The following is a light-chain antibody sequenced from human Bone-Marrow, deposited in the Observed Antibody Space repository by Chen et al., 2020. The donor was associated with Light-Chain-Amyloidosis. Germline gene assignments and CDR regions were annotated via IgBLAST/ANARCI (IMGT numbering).Light chain of an antibody. CDR1: SNDVGGYNY. CDR3: SSYTSSDTLV. Sequence: QSALTQPASVSGSPGQAITISCTGTSNDVGGYNYVSWYQQHRGKAPKLMIYDVSNVPSGVSNRFSGSKSCNTASLTISGLQAEDEADYYCSSYTSSDTLVFGGGTKVTVL. J-gene: IGLJ3*02. CDR2: DVS. V-gene: IGLV2-14*03.